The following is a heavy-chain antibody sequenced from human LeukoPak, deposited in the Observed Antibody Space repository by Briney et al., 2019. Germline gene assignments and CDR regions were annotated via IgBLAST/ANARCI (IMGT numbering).Heavy chain of an antibody. J-gene: IGHJ4*02. V-gene: IGHV3-30*02. CDR2: IRHDGSDK. CDR1: AFTFTNYD. Sequence: GGSLRLSCAASAFTFTNYDFHWVRQAPGKGLEWAAFIRHDGSDKYYADSVKGRFTISRDNSRNTLYLQMNSLRVEDTAVYYCAKGDYWGQGTLVTVSS. CDR3: AKGDY.